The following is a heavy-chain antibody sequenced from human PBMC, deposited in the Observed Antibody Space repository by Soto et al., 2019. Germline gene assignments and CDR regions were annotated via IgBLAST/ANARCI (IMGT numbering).Heavy chain of an antibody. CDR2: IRSRPNNYAT. J-gene: IGHJ4*02. Sequence: GGSLRLSCAASGFTFSDSAMHWVRQASGKGLEWVGRIRSRPNNYATAYAASVKGRFTISRDDSKNAAYLQMNSLKTEDAAVYFCTRRVEDYDSSPSDDYWGQGTLVTVSS. V-gene: IGHV3-73*01. D-gene: IGHD3-22*01. CDR3: TRRVEDYDSSPSDDY. CDR1: GFTFSDSA.